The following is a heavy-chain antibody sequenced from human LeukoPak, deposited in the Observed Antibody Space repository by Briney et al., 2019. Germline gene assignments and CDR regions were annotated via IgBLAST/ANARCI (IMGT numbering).Heavy chain of an antibody. J-gene: IGHJ5*01. D-gene: IGHD3-22*01. CDR3: ARRHYYDSSGYYPPDS. CDR2: MYLGDSET. V-gene: IGHV5-51*01. CDR1: GFTFTRYW. Sequence: GESLKISCKGSGFTFTRYWIGWVRQMPGKGLEWMGIMYLGDSETRYSPSFQGQVTISADKSISTVFLQWSSLKASDTAMYYCARRHYYDSSGYYPPDSWGQGTLVTVSS.